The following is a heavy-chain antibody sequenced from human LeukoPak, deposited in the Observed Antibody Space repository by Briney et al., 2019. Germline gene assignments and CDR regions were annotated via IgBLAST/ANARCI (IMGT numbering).Heavy chain of an antibody. CDR1: GGSITSAWYY. CDR2: IYYSGNT. CDR3: AGGRDFRSGYYPSAFH. V-gene: IGHV4-31*03. Sequence: SETLSLTCPVSGGSITSAWYYWSWIRQHPGKGLEWIGYIYYSGNTYYNPSLKSRVAISLATSKNQFSLKVNSVTAADTALYYCAGGRDFRSGYYPSAFHWGQGTLVTVSA. J-gene: IGHJ4*02. D-gene: IGHD3-3*01.